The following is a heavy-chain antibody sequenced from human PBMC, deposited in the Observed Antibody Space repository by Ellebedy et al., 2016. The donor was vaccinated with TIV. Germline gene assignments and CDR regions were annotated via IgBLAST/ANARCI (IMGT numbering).Heavy chain of an antibody. Sequence: ASVKVSCKASGYTFTGYYMHWVRQAPGQGLEWMGWINPDSGGTNYAQKFQGRVTMTRDTSISTAYMELGRLRSDDTAVYYCARVGSGAAATQFVYWGQGTLVTVSS. CDR1: GYTFTGYY. J-gene: IGHJ4*02. CDR2: INPDSGGT. CDR3: ARVGSGAAATQFVY. D-gene: IGHD6-13*01. V-gene: IGHV1-2*02.